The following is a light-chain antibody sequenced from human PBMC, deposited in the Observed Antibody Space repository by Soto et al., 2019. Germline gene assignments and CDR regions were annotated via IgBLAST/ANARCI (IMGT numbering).Light chain of an antibody. V-gene: IGLV2-14*01. Sequence: QSLLTQPSSWSGSPGQSITISCTGTISDVGGYNYVSWYQQRPRKAPQLMIYGVSNRPSGVSNRFSGSKSGNTASLTISGLQAEDEADYYCSSYTRSSTYAFGTGTKVNVL. CDR1: ISDVGGYNY. CDR2: GVS. CDR3: SSYTRSSTYA. J-gene: IGLJ1*01.